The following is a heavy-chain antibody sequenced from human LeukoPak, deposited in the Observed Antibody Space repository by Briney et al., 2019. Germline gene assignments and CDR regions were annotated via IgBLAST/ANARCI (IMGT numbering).Heavy chain of an antibody. CDR2: INPSGGST. J-gene: IGHJ4*02. Sequence: ASAKVPCKASGYTFTSYYMHWVRQAPGQGLEWMGIINPSGGSTSYAQKFQGRVTMTRDTSTSTVYMELSSLRSEDTAVYYCARGLNSGWYLGYWGQGTLVTVSS. V-gene: IGHV1-46*01. CDR3: ARGLNSGWYLGY. D-gene: IGHD6-19*01. CDR1: GYTFTSYY.